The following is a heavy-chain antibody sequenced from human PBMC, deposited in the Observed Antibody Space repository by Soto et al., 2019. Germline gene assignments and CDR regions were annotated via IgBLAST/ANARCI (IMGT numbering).Heavy chain of an antibody. CDR2: IKSKTDGGTT. CDR1: GFTFSNAW. Sequence: VGSLRLSCAASGFTFSNAWMRWVRQAPGKGLEWVGRIKSKTDGGTTDYAAPVKGRVTISRDDSKNTLYLQMNSLKTEDTAVYYCTTDSEVAGPKDYYGMDVWGQGTTVTVSS. D-gene: IGHD6-19*01. V-gene: IGHV3-15*01. CDR3: TTDSEVAGPKDYYGMDV. J-gene: IGHJ6*02.